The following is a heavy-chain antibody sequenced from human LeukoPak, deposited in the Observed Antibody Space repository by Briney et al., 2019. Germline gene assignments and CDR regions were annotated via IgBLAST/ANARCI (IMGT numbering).Heavy chain of an antibody. CDR2: IWYDGSKK. J-gene: IGHJ4*02. Sequence: GGSLRLSCAASGFTFSSYSMNWVRQPPGKGLEWVAVIWYDGSKKYYADSVKGRFTISRDNSKNTLYLQMDSLRAEDTAVYFCTRYNTGSVDYWGQGTLVTVSS. CDR1: GFTFSSYS. D-gene: IGHD2-8*02. V-gene: IGHV3-33*08. CDR3: TRYNTGSVDY.